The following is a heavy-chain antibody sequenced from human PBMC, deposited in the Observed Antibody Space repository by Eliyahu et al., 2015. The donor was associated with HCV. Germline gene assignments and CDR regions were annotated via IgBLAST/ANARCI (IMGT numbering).Heavy chain of an antibody. D-gene: IGHD2-8*01. CDR1: GFTFSGSW. Sequence: EVQLVESGGGLVQPGGSLRLSCGASGFTFSGSWMSWVRQAPGKGLEGGAEINPDGSGRYYVDSVKGRFSISRDNAKNSLYLQMNSLGTEDTAVFYCARDPGNGALDYWSQGTQVTVSS. CDR2: INPDGSGR. V-gene: IGHV3-7*01. CDR3: ARDPGNGALDY. J-gene: IGHJ4*02.